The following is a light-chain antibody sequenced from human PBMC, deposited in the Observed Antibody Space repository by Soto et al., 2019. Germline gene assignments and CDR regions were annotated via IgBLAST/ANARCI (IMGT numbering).Light chain of an antibody. J-gene: IGKJ5*01. CDR3: QQYKKWPL. V-gene: IGKV3-15*01. Sequence: MRMTEYPSTLSVSQGERVPLACRTSHSVNSHVAWYQQKPGQAPRLLLYGASTRATGIPVRFSGSGFGTEFTLTISSLQSEDFAVYYCQQYKKWPLFGQRTRLEVK. CDR1: HSVNSH. CDR2: GAS.